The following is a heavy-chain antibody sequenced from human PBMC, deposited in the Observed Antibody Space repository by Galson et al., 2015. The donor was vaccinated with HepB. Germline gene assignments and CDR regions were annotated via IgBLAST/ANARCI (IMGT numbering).Heavy chain of an antibody. J-gene: IGHJ4*02. D-gene: IGHD3-10*01. Sequence: SETLSLTCAVSGDSISSDSWWSWVRQPPGEGLEWIGEIYHSGGTNYRPSLKSRVTISVDKSKNLFSLKLTFVTAADTAAYYCARAKEGRGYFDYWGQGTLVTVSS. V-gene: IGHV4-4*02. CDR1: GDSISSDSW. CDR2: IYHSGGT. CDR3: ARAKEGRGYFDY.